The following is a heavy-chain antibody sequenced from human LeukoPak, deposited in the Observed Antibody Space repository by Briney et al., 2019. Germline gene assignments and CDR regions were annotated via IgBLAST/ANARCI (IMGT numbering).Heavy chain of an antibody. D-gene: IGHD3-22*01. CDR2: INSDGSST. J-gene: IGHJ4*02. Sequence: GGSLRLSCAASGFNFSSYCMYWVRQAPGKGLVWVSRINSDGSSTSHADPVKGRFTISRDNAKNTLYLQMNSLRAEDTAVYYCAREGGYSRTFDYWGQGTLVTVSS. V-gene: IGHV3-74*01. CDR1: GFNFSSYC. CDR3: AREGGYSRTFDY.